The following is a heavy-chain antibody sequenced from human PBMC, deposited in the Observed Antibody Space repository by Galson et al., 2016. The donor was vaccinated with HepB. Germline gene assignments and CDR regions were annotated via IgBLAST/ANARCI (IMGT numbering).Heavy chain of an antibody. CDR2: IHYSGST. CDR3: ARAPDSGFDVYGWSH. CDR1: GGSISTYY. D-gene: IGHD5-12*01. J-gene: IGHJ4*02. Sequence: SETLSLTCTVSGGSISTYYWSWIRQTPGKSLEWIGYIHYSGSTNCNPSLKTRVTISVDTSQNQFSLNLRSVTAADTATYYCARAPDSGFDVYGWSHWGQGALVTVSS. V-gene: IGHV4-59*12.